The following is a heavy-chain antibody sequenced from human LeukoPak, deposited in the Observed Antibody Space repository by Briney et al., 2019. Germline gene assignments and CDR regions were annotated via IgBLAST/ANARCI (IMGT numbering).Heavy chain of an antibody. Sequence: GGSLRLSCAVSGFSVSSNYMTWVRQAPGKGLEWVASVKKDASEKNYVDSVKGRFTISRDNAKNSLYLQMNSLRVEDTAVYYCARGPPYGSRSDYFDYWGQGTLVTVSS. CDR2: VKKDASEK. D-gene: IGHD3-10*01. CDR1: GFSVSSNY. CDR3: ARGPPYGSRSDYFDY. V-gene: IGHV3-7*04. J-gene: IGHJ4*02.